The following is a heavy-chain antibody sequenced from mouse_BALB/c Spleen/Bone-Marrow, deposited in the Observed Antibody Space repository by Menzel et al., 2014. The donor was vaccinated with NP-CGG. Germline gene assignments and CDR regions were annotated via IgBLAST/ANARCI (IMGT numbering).Heavy chain of an antibody. CDR3: ARLHRYAYYFDY. J-gene: IGHJ2*01. CDR1: SYTFTSSW. Sequence: VQLQESGTVLVRPAAALKLSCKAYSYTFTSSWMHWAKERPGQGLEWIGEIHHNRGNTNYNEKFRGKATLTVDTSSSTAYVHLSSLTSDDAAVYYFARLHRYAYYFDYWGQGTTLTVSS. V-gene: IGHV1S130*01. D-gene: IGHD2-14*01. CDR2: IHHNRGNT.